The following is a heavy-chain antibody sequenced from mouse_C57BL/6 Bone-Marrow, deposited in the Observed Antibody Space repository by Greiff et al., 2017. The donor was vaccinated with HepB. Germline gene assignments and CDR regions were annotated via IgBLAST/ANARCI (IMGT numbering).Heavy chain of an antibody. CDR3: ARSPIYDGYYFDY. V-gene: IGHV1-81*01. Sequence: QVQLQQSGAELARPGASVKLSCKASGYTFTSYGISWVKQRTGQGLEWIGEIYPRSGNTYYNEKFKGKATLTADKSSSTAYMELRSLTSEASAVYFCARSPIYDGYYFDYWGRGTTLTVSS. CDR2: IYPRSGNT. CDR1: GYTFTSYG. J-gene: IGHJ2*01. D-gene: IGHD2-3*01.